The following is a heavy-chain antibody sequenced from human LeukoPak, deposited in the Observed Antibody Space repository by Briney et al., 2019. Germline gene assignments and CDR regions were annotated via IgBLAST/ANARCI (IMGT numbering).Heavy chain of an antibody. V-gene: IGHV3-20*01. CDR3: ARGRDYGDYIGDAFDL. CDR2: INWNGAST. D-gene: IGHD4-17*01. Sequence: GESLRLSCAASGFTLEDYGVSWVRQPPGKGLEWVSGINWNGASTGYADSVKGRFTISKDNAKNSLYLQINSLRAEDTALYLCARGRDYGDYIGDAFDLWGQGTMVTVSS. CDR1: GFTLEDYG. J-gene: IGHJ3*01.